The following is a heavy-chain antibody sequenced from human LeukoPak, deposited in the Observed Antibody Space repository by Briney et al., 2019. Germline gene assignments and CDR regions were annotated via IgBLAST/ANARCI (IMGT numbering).Heavy chain of an antibody. CDR1: GFAFSSSG. CDR2: IRYDGSNE. J-gene: IGHJ4*02. V-gene: IGHV3-30*02. D-gene: IGHD1-26*01. Sequence: GGSLRLSCATSGFAFSSSGMHWVRQAPGKGLEWVAVIRYDGSNEYYADSVKGRFTISRDNSKNTLYLQMNSLRAEDTAVYYCAKDYGWNAIVRATAGFDFWGQGTLVTVSS. CDR3: AKDYGWNAIVRATAGFDF.